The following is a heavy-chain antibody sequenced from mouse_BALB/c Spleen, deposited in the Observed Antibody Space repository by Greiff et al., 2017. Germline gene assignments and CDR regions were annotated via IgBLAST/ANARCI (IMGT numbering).Heavy chain of an antibody. CDR1: GFTFSSFG. CDR3: ARFPYYYGSSWYFDV. Sequence: DVKLVESGGGLVQPGGSRKLSCAASGFTFSSFGMHWVRQAPEKGLEWVAYISSGSSTIYYADTVKGRFTISRDNPKNTLFLQMTSLRSEDTAMYYCARFPYYYGSSWYFDVWGAGTTVTVSS. CDR2: ISSGSSTI. V-gene: IGHV5-17*02. J-gene: IGHJ1*01. D-gene: IGHD1-1*01.